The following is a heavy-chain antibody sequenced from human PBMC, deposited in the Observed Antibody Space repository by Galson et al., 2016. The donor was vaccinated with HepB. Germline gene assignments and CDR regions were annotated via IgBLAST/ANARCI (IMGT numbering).Heavy chain of an antibody. CDR2: IVVGSGNT. D-gene: IGHD4-11*01. Sequence: SVKVSCKASGFTFSSSAVQWVRQARGQRLEWIGWIVVGSGNTNYAQTFRERVTITRDMSTDAAFMELRSLTSEDTAVYYCATEQYLTHYYYTMDVWGQGTTVTVSS. CDR1: GFTFSSSA. J-gene: IGHJ6*02. CDR3: ATEQYLTHYYYTMDV. V-gene: IGHV1-58*01.